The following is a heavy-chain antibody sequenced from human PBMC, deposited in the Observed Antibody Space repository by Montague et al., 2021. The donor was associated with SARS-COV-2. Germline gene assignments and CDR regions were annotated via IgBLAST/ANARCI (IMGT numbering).Heavy chain of an antibody. CDR3: ARSGNFGTFLYRTPDY. CDR1: GFTFSTYT. Sequence: SLRLSCSASGFTFSTYTMNWVRQAPGKGLEWVSSISRDSNWIYYXDSLRGRFTISRDNAKDSLYLQLNSLTAEDTAVYYCARSGNFGTFLYRTPDYWGQGTLVTVSS. J-gene: IGHJ4*02. D-gene: IGHD1-1*01. CDR2: ISRDSNWI. V-gene: IGHV3-21*01.